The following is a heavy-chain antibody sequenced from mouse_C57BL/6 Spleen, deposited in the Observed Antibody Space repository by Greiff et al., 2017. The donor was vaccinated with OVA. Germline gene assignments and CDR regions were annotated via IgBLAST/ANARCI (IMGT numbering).Heavy chain of an antibody. CDR3: ARHEVRTAWFAY. Sequence: QVQLKESGAELVKPGASVKLSCKASGYTFTEYTIHWVQQRSGQGLEWIGWFYPGSGSIKYNEKFKDKATLTADKSSSTVYMELSRLTSEDSAGYFCARHEVRTAWFAYWGQGTLVTVSA. J-gene: IGHJ3*01. V-gene: IGHV1-62-2*01. CDR2: FYPGSGSI. CDR1: GYTFTEYT. D-gene: IGHD4-1*01.